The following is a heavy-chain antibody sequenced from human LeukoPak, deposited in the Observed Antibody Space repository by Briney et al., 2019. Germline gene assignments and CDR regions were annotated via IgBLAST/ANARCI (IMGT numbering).Heavy chain of an antibody. Sequence: AGGSLRLSCAASGFTFSSYAMHWVRQAPGKGLEWVAVISYDGSNKYYADSVKGRFTISRDNSKNTLYLQMNSLRAEDTAVYYCARGPTMIVVVIGLDYWGQGTLVTVSS. CDR1: GFTFSSYA. J-gene: IGHJ4*02. V-gene: IGHV3-30*01. D-gene: IGHD3-22*01. CDR2: ISYDGSNK. CDR3: ARGPTMIVVVIGLDY.